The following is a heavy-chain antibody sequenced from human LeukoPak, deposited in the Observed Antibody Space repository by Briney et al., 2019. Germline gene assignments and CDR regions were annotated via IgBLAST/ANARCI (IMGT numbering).Heavy chain of an antibody. V-gene: IGHV4-34*01. CDR1: GGSFSGYY. CDR3: ARGVYCSGGSCFLPLDY. Sequence: SETLSLTCAAYGGSFSGYYWSWIRQPPGKGLEWLGEINHSGSTNYNPSLKRRVTISVDTSKNQFSLKLSSLTAADTAVYYCARGVYCSGGSCFLPLDYWGQGTLVTVSS. J-gene: IGHJ4*02. D-gene: IGHD2-15*01. CDR2: INHSGST.